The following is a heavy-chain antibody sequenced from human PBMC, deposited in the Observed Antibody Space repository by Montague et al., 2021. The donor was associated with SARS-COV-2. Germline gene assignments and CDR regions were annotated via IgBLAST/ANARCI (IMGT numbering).Heavy chain of an antibody. CDR3: ARGTGYDYYFDC. CDR2: IYYNTGTT. V-gene: IGHV4-59*01. J-gene: IGHJ4*02. CDR1: GGSISDYY. D-gene: IGHD5-12*01. Sequence: SETLSLTCSVSGGSISDYYWNWIRQPPGKGLEWIGYIYYNTGTTNYNPSPHSRVTISLDTSKNQFSLNLRSVTAADTALYFCARGTGYDYYFDCWGLGTLVTVSS.